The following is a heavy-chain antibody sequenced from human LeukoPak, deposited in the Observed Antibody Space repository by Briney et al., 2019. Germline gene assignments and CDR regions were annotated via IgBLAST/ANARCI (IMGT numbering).Heavy chain of an antibody. D-gene: IGHD3-9*01. CDR2: ISYNGSNK. CDR1: GFTFRSYA. J-gene: IGHJ6*03. V-gene: IGHV3-30*04. Sequence: GGSLRLSCAASGFTFRSYAMHWVRQAPGKGLEWVALISYNGSNKYYADSVKGRFTISRDNSKNTLFLQMNSLRADDTAVYYCARDQSGASYYDILTGYYGPLNYYYYYMDVWGKGTTVTISS. CDR3: ARDQSGASYYDILTGYYGPLNYYYYYMDV.